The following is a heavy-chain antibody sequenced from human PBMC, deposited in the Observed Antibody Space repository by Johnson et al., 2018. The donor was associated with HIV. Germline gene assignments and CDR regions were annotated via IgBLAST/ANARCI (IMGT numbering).Heavy chain of an antibody. Sequence: QVQLVESGGGLVKPGGSLRLSCAAYEFTFSDYYMNWIRQAPGKGLEWVSFISSSGSTIQYTDSVKGRFTISRDNAKNSLYLQMNSLRDEDTAVYYCARDLRPPTRTFDLWGQVTMVTVSS. V-gene: IGHV3-11*04. J-gene: IGHJ3*01. CDR3: ARDLRPPTRTFDL. CDR1: EFTFSDYY. D-gene: IGHD5/OR15-5a*01. CDR2: ISSSGSTI.